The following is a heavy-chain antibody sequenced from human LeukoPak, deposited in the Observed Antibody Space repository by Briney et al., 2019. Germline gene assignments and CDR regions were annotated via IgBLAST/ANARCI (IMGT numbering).Heavy chain of an antibody. V-gene: IGHV1-18*01. J-gene: IGHJ4*02. CDR1: GYTFPSCG. Sequence: ASVKVSCKASGYTFPSCGISGVRQPPGQGREGMGWISAYNGNTNYAQKLQGRATITTDTSTSTAYVELRSLRSDDTAVYYCARVAEDCSSTSCYAGVDYWGQGTLVTVSS. D-gene: IGHD2-2*01. CDR2: ISAYNGNT. CDR3: ARVAEDCSSTSCYAGVDY.